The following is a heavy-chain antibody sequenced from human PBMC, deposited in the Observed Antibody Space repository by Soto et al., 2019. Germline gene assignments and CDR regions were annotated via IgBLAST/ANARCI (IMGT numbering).Heavy chain of an antibody. CDR2: IDYSGST. CDR1: GGSISSGDYY. V-gene: IGHV4-30-4*01. J-gene: IGHJ4*02. D-gene: IGHD5-12*01. CDR3: ARYIVATIRGRRGANIDY. Sequence: QVQLQESGPRLVKPSQTLSLTCTVSGGSISSGDYYWSWIRQPPGKGLEWIGYIDYSGSTYYNPSLKSRVTISVDTSKNPFSLKLSSVTAADTAVYYCARYIVATIRGRRGANIDYGGQGTLVTVSS.